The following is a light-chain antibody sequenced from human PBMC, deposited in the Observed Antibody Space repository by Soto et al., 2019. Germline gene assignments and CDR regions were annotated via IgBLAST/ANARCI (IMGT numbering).Light chain of an antibody. CDR3: QQYSNWPLT. CDR1: QSVSSN. V-gene: IGKV3-15*01. CDR2: GAS. Sequence: EIVMTQSLATLSVSPGEGATLSCRASQSVSSNLAWYQQKPGQAPRLLIFGASTRATGIPARFSGSGSGAEFSLTISALQSEDFAIYYCQQYSNWPLTFGGGTKVGIK. J-gene: IGKJ4*01.